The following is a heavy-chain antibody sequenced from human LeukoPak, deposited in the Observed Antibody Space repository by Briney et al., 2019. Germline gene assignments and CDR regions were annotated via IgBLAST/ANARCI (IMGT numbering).Heavy chain of an antibody. CDR2: ISYDGSNK. CDR1: GFTFSSNA. V-gene: IGHV3-30-3*01. CDR3: ARNVVAGDSSGWYFGDY. Sequence: PGRSLRLSCAASGFTFSSNAMHWVRQAPGKGLEWVAVISYDGSNKYYADSVKGRSTISRDNSKNTLYLQMNSLRAEDTAVYYCARNVVAGDSSGWYFGDYWGQGTLVTVSS. J-gene: IGHJ4*02. D-gene: IGHD6-19*01.